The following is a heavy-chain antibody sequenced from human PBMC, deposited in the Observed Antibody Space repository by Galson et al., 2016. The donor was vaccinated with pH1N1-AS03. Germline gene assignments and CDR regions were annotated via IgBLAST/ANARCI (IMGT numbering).Heavy chain of an antibody. V-gene: IGHV4-31*02. J-gene: IGHJ4*02. CDR1: GGSISSGGYY. D-gene: IGHD2-8*02. CDR3: ARGAPGDFGY. CDR2: IFHSGST. Sequence: VSGGSISSGGYYWNWIRQHPGKGLEWIGYIFHSGSTDFNPSLKSRVTMSMDTSKNQFTLKLSSVSAADTAVYYCARGAPGDFGYWGQGTLVTVSS.